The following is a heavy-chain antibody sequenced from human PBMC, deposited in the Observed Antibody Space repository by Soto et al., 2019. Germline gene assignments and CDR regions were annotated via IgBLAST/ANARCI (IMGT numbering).Heavy chain of an antibody. V-gene: IGHV1-18*01. Sequence: QVQLVQSGAEVKKPGASVKVSCKSSGYTFSMSGISWVRQAPGQGLEWMGWISGYNGKTNYEQKFQDRVTMTTDTSTNMAYMELRSLRSDDTAVYYCAREGPRPYYYYGMDVWGQGTTATVSS. J-gene: IGHJ6*02. CDR1: GYTFSMSG. CDR3: AREGPRPYYYYGMDV. CDR2: ISGYNGKT.